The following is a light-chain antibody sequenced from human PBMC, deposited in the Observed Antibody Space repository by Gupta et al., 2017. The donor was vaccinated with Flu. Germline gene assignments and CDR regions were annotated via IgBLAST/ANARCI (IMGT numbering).Light chain of an antibody. CDR2: DAS. J-gene: IGKJ1*01. CDR3: QHRSELLT. Sequence: EIVLTQSPATLSLSRGERASLSCRASQSVSNFLAWYQHTPGQAPRLLIYDASNRATGIPGRCSGGGCGTDFTLTISVLEPEDAAVYYSQHRSELLTFGEGTKVEIK. CDR1: QSVSNF. V-gene: IGKV3-11*01.